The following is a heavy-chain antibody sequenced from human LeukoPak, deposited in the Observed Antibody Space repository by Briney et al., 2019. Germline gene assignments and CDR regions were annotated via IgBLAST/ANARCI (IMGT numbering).Heavy chain of an antibody. CDR2: INSDGTST. CDR3: VRLRDSGGYLSFDN. CDR1: GFTFSRYW. D-gene: IGHD3-22*01. Sequence: GESLRLSCAASGFTFSRYWMHWVRQVPGKGLVWVSHINSDGTSTTYADSVKGRFTISRDNDKSMLYMQMHSLRAEDTAVYFCVRLRDSGGYLSFDNWGQGTRVTVSP. V-gene: IGHV3-74*01. J-gene: IGHJ4*02.